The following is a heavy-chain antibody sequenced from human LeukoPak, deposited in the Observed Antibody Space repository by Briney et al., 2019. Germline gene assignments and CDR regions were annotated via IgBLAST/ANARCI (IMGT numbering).Heavy chain of an antibody. D-gene: IGHD1-26*01. CDR3: TRQGLVVGAKNYYYYYMDV. Sequence: GRSLRLSCTASGFTFGDYAMSWVRQAPGKGLEWVGFIRSKAYGGTTEYAASVKGRFTISRDDSKSIAYLQMNSLKTEDTAVYYCTRQGLVVGAKNYYYYYMDVWGKGTTVTISS. CDR1: GFTFGDYA. CDR2: IRSKAYGGTT. V-gene: IGHV3-49*04. J-gene: IGHJ6*03.